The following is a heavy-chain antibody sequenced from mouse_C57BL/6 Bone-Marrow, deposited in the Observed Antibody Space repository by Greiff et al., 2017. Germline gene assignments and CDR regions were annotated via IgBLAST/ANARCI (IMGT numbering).Heavy chain of an antibody. CDR3: AREDGYWYFDV. Sequence: VQLMESGGDLVKPGGSLKLSCAASGFTFSSYGMSWVRQTPDKRLEWVATISSGGSYTYYPDSVKGRFTISRDNAKNTLYLQMSSLKSEDTAMYYCAREDGYWYFDVWGTGTTVTVSS. V-gene: IGHV5-6*01. CDR2: ISSGGSYT. J-gene: IGHJ1*03. CDR1: GFTFSSYG. D-gene: IGHD1-1*01.